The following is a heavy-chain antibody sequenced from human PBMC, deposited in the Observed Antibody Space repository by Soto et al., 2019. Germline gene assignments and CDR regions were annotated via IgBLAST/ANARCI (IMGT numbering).Heavy chain of an antibody. D-gene: IGHD1-20*01. J-gene: IGHJ3*02. Sequence: PSVIPSLPCTVSGGNISNHYRRWIRQPPGKGLEWIGYIYYSGSTNYNPSLKSRVTISVDTSKNQFSLKLSSVTAADTAVYYCARSIKPGAAFDIWGQGTMVTVSS. CDR3: ARSIKPGAAFDI. CDR1: GGNISNHY. CDR2: IYYSGST. V-gene: IGHV4-59*11.